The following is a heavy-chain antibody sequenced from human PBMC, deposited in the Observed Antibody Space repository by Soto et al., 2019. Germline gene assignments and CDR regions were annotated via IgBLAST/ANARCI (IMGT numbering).Heavy chain of an antibody. CDR2: HYSGGST. Sequence: GGSLRLSCAISGFSVSSNYLNWVRQAPGKGLEWVSVHYSGGSTYYADSVQGRFTISRDKSNNTLYLQMRRVRAEDTAVYFCARHRHPRGTVGATSPLDPWGQGTQVTVSP. CDR1: GFSVSSNY. J-gene: IGHJ5*02. V-gene: IGHV3-53*01. CDR3: ARHRHPRGTVGATSPLDP. D-gene: IGHD1-26*01.